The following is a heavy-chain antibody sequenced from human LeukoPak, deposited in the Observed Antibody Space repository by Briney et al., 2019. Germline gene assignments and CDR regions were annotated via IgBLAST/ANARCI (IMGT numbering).Heavy chain of an antibody. CDR3: ARQGITMVRGVTSDFDY. J-gene: IGHJ4*02. CDR2: VNDSGGT. CDR1: IDSFTNYY. D-gene: IGHD3-10*01. V-gene: IGHV4-34*01. Sequence: SETLSLTCAVYIDSFTNYYWNWIRQTPGKGLEWIGEVNDSGGTNINPSLRSRVILSVDTSKNQFSLKLSSVTAADTAVYYCARQGITMVRGVTSDFDYWGQGTLVTVSS.